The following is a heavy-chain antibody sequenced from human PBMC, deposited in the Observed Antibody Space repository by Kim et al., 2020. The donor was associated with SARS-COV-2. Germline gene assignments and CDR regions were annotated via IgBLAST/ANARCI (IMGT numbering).Heavy chain of an antibody. J-gene: IGHJ4*02. D-gene: IGHD6-13*01. V-gene: IGHV3-23*01. Sequence: GGSLRLSCAASGFTFSNYGMNWVRQAPGKGLEWVSGISSSSNNTNYADSVKGRFTVSRDNSKNTLYLQMSSLRAEDTAVYYCANPRQPDYWGQGTLVPVS. CDR1: GFTFSNYG. CDR2: ISSSSNNT. CDR3: ANPRQPDY.